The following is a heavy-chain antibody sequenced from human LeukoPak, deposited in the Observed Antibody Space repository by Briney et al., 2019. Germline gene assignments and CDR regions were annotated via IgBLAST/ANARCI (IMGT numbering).Heavy chain of an antibody. Sequence: QTGGSLRLSCAASGFTFSSYSMNWVRQAPGKGLEWVSYISSSSSTIYYADSVKGRFTISRDNAKNSLYLQMNSLRAEDTAVYYCARDPPSRPGVVVITGSYWGQGTLVTVSS. CDR1: GFTFSSYS. J-gene: IGHJ4*02. D-gene: IGHD3-22*01. CDR3: ARDPPSRPGVVVITGSY. CDR2: ISSSSSTI. V-gene: IGHV3-48*01.